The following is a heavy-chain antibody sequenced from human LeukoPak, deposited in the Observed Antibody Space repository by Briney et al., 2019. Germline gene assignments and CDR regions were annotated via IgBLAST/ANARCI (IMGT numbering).Heavy chain of an antibody. Sequence: GASVKVSCKASGYTFTSYYMHWVRQAPGQGLEWMGIINPSGGSTSYAQKFQGRVTMTRGMSTSTVYMKLSSLRSEDTAVYYCARGSITMIVVVRDAFDIWGQGTMVTVSS. CDR3: ARGSITMIVVVRDAFDI. CDR2: INPSGGST. CDR1: GYTFTSYY. D-gene: IGHD3-22*01. V-gene: IGHV1-46*01. J-gene: IGHJ3*02.